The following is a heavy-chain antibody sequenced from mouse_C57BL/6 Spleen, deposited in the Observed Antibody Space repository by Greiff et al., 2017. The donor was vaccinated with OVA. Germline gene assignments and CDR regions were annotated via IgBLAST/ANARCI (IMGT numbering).Heavy chain of an antibody. CDR1: GYTFTSYW. V-gene: IGHV1-72*01. J-gene: IGHJ4*01. D-gene: IGHD1-1*01. CDR2: IDPNSGGT. CDR3: ARSDYYGSSYNYYYAMDY. Sequence: QVQLKQPGAELVKPGASVKLSCKASGYTFTSYWMHWVKQRPGRGLEWIGRIDPNSGGTKYNEKFKSKATLTVDKPSSTAYMQLSSLTSEDSAVYYCARSDYYGSSYNYYYAMDYWGQGTSVTVSS.